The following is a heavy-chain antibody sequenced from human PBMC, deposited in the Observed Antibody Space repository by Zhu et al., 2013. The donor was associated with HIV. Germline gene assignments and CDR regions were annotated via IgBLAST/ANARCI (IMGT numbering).Heavy chain of an antibody. CDR1: GGTFSSYA. CDR2: IIPIFGTA. CDR3: ARDRNDILTGLPNWFDP. J-gene: IGHJ5*02. V-gene: IGHV1-69*01. Sequence: VQLVQSGAEVKKPGSSVKVSCKASGGTFSSYAISWVRQAPGQGLEWMGGIIPIFGTANYAQKFQGRVTITADESTSTAYMELSSLRSEDTAVYHCARDRNDILTGLPNWFDPWGQGTLVTVSS. D-gene: IGHD3-9*01.